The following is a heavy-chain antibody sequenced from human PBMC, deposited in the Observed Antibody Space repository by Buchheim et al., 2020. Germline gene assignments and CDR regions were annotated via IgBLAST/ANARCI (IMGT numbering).Heavy chain of an antibody. CDR3: AKCMYSGYDWIAAAGSFDY. CDR1: GFTFSSYA. J-gene: IGHJ4*02. Sequence: EVQLVESGGGLVQPGGSLRLSCAASGFTFSSYAMSWVRQAPGKGLEWVSAISGSGGSTYYADSVKGRFTISRDNPKKTLYLQMNSLRAEDTAVYYCAKCMYSGYDWIAAAGSFDYWGQGTL. CDR2: ISGSGGST. V-gene: IGHV3-23*04. D-gene: IGHD5-12*01.